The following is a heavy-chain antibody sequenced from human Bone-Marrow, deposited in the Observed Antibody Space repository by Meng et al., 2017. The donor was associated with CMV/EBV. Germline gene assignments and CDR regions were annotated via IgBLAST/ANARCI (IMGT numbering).Heavy chain of an antibody. CDR3: AMSPCRSNSWYMRCNWFDP. J-gene: IGHJ5*02. V-gene: IGHV4-34*01. Sequence: SFSGYYWGWIRQPPGKGLEWIGEINHSGSTNYNPSLKSRVTISVDTSKNQFSLKLSSVTAADTAVYYCAMSPCRSNSWYMRCNWFDPWGQGTLVTVSS. CDR1: SFSGYY. D-gene: IGHD6-13*01. CDR2: INHSGST.